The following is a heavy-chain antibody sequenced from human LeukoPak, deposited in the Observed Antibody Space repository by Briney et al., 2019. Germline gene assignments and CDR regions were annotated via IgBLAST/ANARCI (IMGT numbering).Heavy chain of an antibody. CDR3: AGRGSGSYFDY. D-gene: IGHD3-10*01. Sequence: GGSLRLSSAASGFTFNTYGMNWVRQAPGKGLEWVSAISGSGGSTYYADSVKGRFTISRDNSKNTLYLQMNSLRAEDTAVYYCAGRGSGSYFDYWGQGTLVTVSS. V-gene: IGHV3-23*01. CDR1: GFTFNTYG. CDR2: ISGSGGST. J-gene: IGHJ4*02.